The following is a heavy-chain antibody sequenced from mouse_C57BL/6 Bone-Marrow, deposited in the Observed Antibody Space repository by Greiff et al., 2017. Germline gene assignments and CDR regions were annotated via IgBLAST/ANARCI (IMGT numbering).Heavy chain of an antibody. CDR2: INPYNGGT. CDR3: ARPSYYCGWYFDV. CDR1: GYTFTDYY. J-gene: IGHJ1*03. V-gene: IGHV1-19*01. D-gene: IGHD1-1*01. Sequence: VQLKQSGPVLVKPGASVKMSCKASGYTFTDYYMNWVKQSHGKSLEWIGVINPYNGGTSYNQKFKGKATLTVDKSSSTAYMELNSLTSEDSAVYYCARPSYYCGWYFDVWGTGTTVTVSS.